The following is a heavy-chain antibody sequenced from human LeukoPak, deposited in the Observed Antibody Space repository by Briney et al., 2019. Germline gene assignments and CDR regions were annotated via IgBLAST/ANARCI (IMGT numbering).Heavy chain of an antibody. CDR3: AREVVTNYYYYGMDV. V-gene: IGHV3-53*01. CDR2: IYSGGST. CDR1: GFTVSSNY. J-gene: IGHJ6*02. Sequence: GGSLRLSCAASGFTVSSNYMSWVRQAPGKGLEWVSVIYSGGSTYYADSVKGRFTISRDNSKNTLYLQMNSLRAEDTAVYYCAREVVTNYYYYGMDVWGQGTTVTVSS. D-gene: IGHD2-21*02.